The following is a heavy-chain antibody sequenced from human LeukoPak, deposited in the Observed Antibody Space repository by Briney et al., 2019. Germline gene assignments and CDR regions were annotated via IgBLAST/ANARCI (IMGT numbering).Heavy chain of an antibody. D-gene: IGHD1-26*01. CDR2: IIPIFGTA. CDR1: GGTFSSYA. Sequence: SVKVSCKASGGTFSSYAISWVRQAPGQGPEWMGGIIPIFGTANYAQKFQGRVTITADESTSTAYMELSRLRSEDTAVYYCARMPREYGSYYDDYYYMDVWGKGTTVTVSS. V-gene: IGHV1-69*13. CDR3: ARMPREYGSYYDDYYYMDV. J-gene: IGHJ6*03.